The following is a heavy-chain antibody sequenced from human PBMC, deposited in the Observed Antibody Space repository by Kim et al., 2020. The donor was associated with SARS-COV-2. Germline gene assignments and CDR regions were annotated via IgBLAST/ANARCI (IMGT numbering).Heavy chain of an antibody. J-gene: IGHJ3*02. D-gene: IGHD3-22*01. V-gene: IGHV3-7*01. CDR2: IKQDGSEK. CDR3: ARVRGGYFESSGYYQRSAFEI. Sequence: GGSLRLSCAASGFTFSSYWMSWVRQAPGKGLEWVANIKQDGSEKYYVDSVKGRFTISRDNAKNSLYLQMNSLRAEDTAVYYCARVRGGYFESSGYYQRSAFEIWGQGTMVTVSS. CDR1: GFTFSSYW.